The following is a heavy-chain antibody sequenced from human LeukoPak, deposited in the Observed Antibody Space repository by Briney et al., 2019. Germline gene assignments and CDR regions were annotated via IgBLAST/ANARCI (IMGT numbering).Heavy chain of an antibody. Sequence: PSETLSLTCKISDGSISSSSYYWGWIRQPPGKGLEWIGSIYNTGSTSYNPSLKSRVTISVDTSKNQFSLKLSSVTAADTAVYYCARRATLVGATPSVYFDYWGQGTLVTVSS. CDR3: ARRATLVGATPSVYFDY. CDR1: DGSISSSSYY. D-gene: IGHD1-26*01. J-gene: IGHJ4*02. V-gene: IGHV4-39*01. CDR2: IYNTGST.